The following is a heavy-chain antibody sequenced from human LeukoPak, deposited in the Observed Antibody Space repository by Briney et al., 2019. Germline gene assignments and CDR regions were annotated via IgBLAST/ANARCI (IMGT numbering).Heavy chain of an antibody. CDR3: ARGASYYDILTGYYNRYYYCYGMDV. V-gene: IGHV4-34*01. J-gene: IGHJ6*02. D-gene: IGHD3-9*01. Sequence: PSETLSLTCAVYGGSFSGYYWSWIRQPPGKGLEWIGVINHSGSTNYNPSLNSRVTITVDTSKNQFSLKLSSVTAADTDVYYCARGASYYDILTGYYNRYYYCYGMDVWGQGTTVTVSS. CDR1: GGSFSGYY. CDR2: INHSGST.